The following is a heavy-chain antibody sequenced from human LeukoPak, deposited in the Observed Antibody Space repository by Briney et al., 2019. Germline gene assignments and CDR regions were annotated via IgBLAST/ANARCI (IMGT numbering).Heavy chain of an antibody. CDR2: ISSSSSYI. V-gene: IGHV3-21*01. CDR3: ASSSTSGSYLP. CDR1: GFTFSSHS. Sequence: PGGSLRLSCAASGFTFSSHSMNWVRQAPGKGLEWVSSISSSSSYIYYADSVKGRFTISRDNAKNSLYLQMNSLRAEDTAVYYCASSSTSGSYLPWGQGTLVTVSS. J-gene: IGHJ5*02. D-gene: IGHD1-26*01.